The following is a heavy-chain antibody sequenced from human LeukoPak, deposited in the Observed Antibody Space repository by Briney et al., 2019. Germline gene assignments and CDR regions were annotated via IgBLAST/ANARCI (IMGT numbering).Heavy chain of an antibody. D-gene: IGHD6-19*01. CDR2: IYYSGST. J-gene: IGHJ6*03. CDR3: ARRDSSGKNGYYYYYMDV. CDR1: GGSISSYY. V-gene: IGHV4-59*01. Sequence: SETLSLTCTVSGGSISSYYWSWIRQPPGKGLEWIGYIYYSGSTNYNPSLKSRVTISVDTSKSQFSLKLSSVTAADTAVYYCARRDSSGKNGYYYYYMDVWGKGTTVTISS.